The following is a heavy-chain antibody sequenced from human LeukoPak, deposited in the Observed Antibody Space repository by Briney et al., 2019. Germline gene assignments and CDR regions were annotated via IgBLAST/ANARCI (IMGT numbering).Heavy chain of an antibody. CDR3: ARETYCSSTSCPFDY. Sequence: GGSLRLSCAASGFTFSSYGMHWVRQAPGKGLEWVAVIWYDGSNKYYADSVKGRFTISRDNSKNTLYLQMNSLRAEDTAVYHCARETYCSSTSCPFDYWGQGTLVTVSS. D-gene: IGHD2-2*01. CDR1: GFTFSSYG. V-gene: IGHV3-33*01. J-gene: IGHJ4*02. CDR2: IWYDGSNK.